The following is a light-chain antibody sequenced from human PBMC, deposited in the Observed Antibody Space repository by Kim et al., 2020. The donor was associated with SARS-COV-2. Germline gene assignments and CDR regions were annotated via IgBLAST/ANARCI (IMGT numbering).Light chain of an antibody. CDR3: SSRDTTNSHVV. CDR2: GKD. Sequence: SSELTQDPAVSVALGQTVKITCQGDSLKTSYATWYQQQPGQAPVLVLYGKDNRPSGIPDRFSGSSSSNSGSLTITGAQAEDEADYYCSSRDTTNSHVVFGGGTQLTVL. CDR1: SLKTSY. V-gene: IGLV3-19*01. J-gene: IGLJ2*01.